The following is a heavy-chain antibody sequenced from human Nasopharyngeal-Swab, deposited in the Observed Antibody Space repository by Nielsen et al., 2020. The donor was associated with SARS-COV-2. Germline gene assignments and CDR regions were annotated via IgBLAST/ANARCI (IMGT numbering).Heavy chain of an antibody. Sequence: SETLSLTCAVSGGSISSGFYSWSWTRQPPGKGLEWIGYIYHSGNTYYNPSLKSRVTISVDRSKNQFSLRLSSVTAADTAVYYCARKYCNGDCYFDYWGQGTLVTVSS. CDR1: GGSISSGFYS. CDR3: ARKYCNGDCYFDY. D-gene: IGHD2-21*02. V-gene: IGHV4-30-2*01. J-gene: IGHJ4*02. CDR2: IYHSGNT.